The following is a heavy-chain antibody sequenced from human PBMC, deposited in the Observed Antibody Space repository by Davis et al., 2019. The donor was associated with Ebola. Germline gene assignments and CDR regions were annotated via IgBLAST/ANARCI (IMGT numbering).Heavy chain of an antibody. J-gene: IGHJ4*02. CDR3: ASPYLAKSAAATSRVDY. CDR2: ISYDGSNK. D-gene: IGHD2-15*01. CDR1: GFTFSSYW. Sequence: GESLKISCAASGFTFSSYWMSWVRQAPGKGLEWVALISYDGSNKYYADSVKGRFTISRDNSKNTLYLQMNSLRAEDTAVYYCASPYLAKSAAATSRVDYWGQGTLVTVSS. V-gene: IGHV3-30-3*01.